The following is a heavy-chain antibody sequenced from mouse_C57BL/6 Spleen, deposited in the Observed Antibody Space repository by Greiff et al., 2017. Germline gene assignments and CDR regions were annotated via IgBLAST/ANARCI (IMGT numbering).Heavy chain of an antibody. D-gene: IGHD2-3*01. V-gene: IGHV1-80*01. CDR3: ARGDGYYGDYYAMDY. Sequence: VHLVESGAELVKPGASVKISCKASGYAFSSYWMNWVKQRPGKGLEWIGQIYPGDGDTNYNGKFKGKATLTADKSSSTAYMQLSSLTSEDSAVYFCARGDGYYGDYYAMDYWGQGTSVTVSS. CDR1: GYAFSSYW. J-gene: IGHJ4*01. CDR2: IYPGDGDT.